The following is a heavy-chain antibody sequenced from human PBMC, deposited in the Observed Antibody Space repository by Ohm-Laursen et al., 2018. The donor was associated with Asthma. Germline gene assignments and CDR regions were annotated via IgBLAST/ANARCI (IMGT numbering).Heavy chain of an antibody. CDR1: GFTFSSYG. D-gene: IGHD3-3*01. V-gene: IGHV3-33*01. CDR2: IWYDGSNK. J-gene: IGHJ5*02. CDR3: ARDRDPGGYYSTYNSWFDP. Sequence: SSLRLSCAASGFTFSSYGMHWVRQAPGKGLEWVAVIWYDGSNKYYADSVKGRFTISRDNSKNTLYLQMNSLRAEDTAVYYCARDRDPGGYYSTYNSWFDPWGQGTLVTVSS.